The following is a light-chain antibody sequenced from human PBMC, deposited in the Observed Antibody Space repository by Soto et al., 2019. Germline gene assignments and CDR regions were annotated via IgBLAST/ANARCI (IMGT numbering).Light chain of an antibody. CDR3: QHYNSWQT. Sequence: EILMTQSPAPLSVSPGERATLSCRSSQSVSSNLAWYHQKPCQAHRLLIYGASTRATGIPARFSGSGSGTEFTLTISSLQSEDCAVYYCQHYNSWQTFGQGTKLEIK. J-gene: IGKJ2*01. V-gene: IGKV3D-15*01. CDR2: GAS. CDR1: QSVSSN.